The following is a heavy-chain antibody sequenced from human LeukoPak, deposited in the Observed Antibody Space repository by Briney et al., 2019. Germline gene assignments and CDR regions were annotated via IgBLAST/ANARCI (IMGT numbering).Heavy chain of an antibody. CDR2: IYPGDSDT. CDR1: GYNFATYW. Sequence: GESLKISCKGSGYNFATYWIGWVRQMPGKGLELMGIIYPGDSDTRYSPSFQGQVTISADKSISTAYLQWSSLKAEDTAMYYCARSAIVGATRSSFDPWGQGTLVTVSS. V-gene: IGHV5-51*01. J-gene: IGHJ5*02. D-gene: IGHD1-26*01. CDR3: ARSAIVGATRSSFDP.